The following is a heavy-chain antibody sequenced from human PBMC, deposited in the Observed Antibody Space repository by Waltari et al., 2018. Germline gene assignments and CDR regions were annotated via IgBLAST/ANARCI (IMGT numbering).Heavy chain of an antibody. D-gene: IGHD1-1*01. J-gene: IGHJ4*02. V-gene: IGHV3-48*03. Sequence: EVQLEESGGGLAQPGGSLRLSCEASGFSFGPYEMSWVGQAPGKGLEWLSYISSSGRTMYSAESVKGRFSISRDNANNLLYLQMDSLRAEDTAIYYCARVVTTMTTWAYYFDYWGQGTLVTVSS. CDR2: ISSSGRTM. CDR3: ARVVTTMTTWAYYFDY. CDR1: GFSFGPYE.